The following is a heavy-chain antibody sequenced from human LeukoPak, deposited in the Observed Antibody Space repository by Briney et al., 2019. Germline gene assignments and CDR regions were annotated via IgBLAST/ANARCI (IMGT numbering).Heavy chain of an antibody. CDR1: GGSISSYY. D-gene: IGHD3-10*01. CDR3: ARESAIWFGEVGPLDY. Sequence: PSETLSLTCTVSGGSISSYYWSWIRQPAGKGLEWIGRIYTSGSTNYNPSLKSRVTMSVDTSKNQFSLRLSSVTAADTAVYYCARESAIWFGEVGPLDYWGQGTLVTVSS. CDR2: IYTSGST. J-gene: IGHJ4*02. V-gene: IGHV4-4*07.